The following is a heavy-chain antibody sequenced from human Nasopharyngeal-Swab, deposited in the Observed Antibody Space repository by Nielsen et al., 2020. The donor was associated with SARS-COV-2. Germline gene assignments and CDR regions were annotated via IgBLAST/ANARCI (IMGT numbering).Heavy chain of an antibody. CDR3: AGFTVVTPDDAFDI. V-gene: IGHV5-51*01. D-gene: IGHD4-23*01. CDR2: IYPGDSDT. CDR1: GYSFTSYW. J-gene: IGHJ3*02. Sequence: KVSCKGSGYSFTSYWIGWVRQMPGKGLEWMGIIYPGDSDTRYSPSFQGQVTISADKSISTAYLQWSSLKASDTAMYYCAGFTVVTPDDAFDIWGQGTTGTVSS.